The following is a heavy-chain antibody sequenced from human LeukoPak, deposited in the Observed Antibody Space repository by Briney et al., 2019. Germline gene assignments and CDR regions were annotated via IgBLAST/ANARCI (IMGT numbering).Heavy chain of an antibody. CDR3: AVLLYCSSTSCSDYYYYGMDV. CDR1: GYTLTELS. Sequence: ASVKVSCKVSGYTLTELSMHWVRQAPGKGLEWMGGFDPDDGETIYAQKFQGRVTMTEDTSTDTAYMELSSLRSEDTAVYYCAVLLYCSSTSCSDYYYYGMDVWGKGTTVTVSS. V-gene: IGHV1-24*01. D-gene: IGHD2-2*01. J-gene: IGHJ6*04. CDR2: FDPDDGET.